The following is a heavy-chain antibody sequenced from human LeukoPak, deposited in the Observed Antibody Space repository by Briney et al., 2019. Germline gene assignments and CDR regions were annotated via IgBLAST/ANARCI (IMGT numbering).Heavy chain of an antibody. V-gene: IGHV4-59*08. CDR3: ARGAAAAHGELGY. CDR1: GGSISSYY. J-gene: IGHJ4*02. CDR2: IYYSGST. D-gene: IGHD6-13*01. Sequence: SETLSLTCTVSGGSISSYYWSWIRQPPGKGLEWIGYIYYSGSTNYNPSLKSRVTISVDTSKNQFSLKLSSATAADTAVYYCARGAAAAHGELGYWGQGTLVTVSS.